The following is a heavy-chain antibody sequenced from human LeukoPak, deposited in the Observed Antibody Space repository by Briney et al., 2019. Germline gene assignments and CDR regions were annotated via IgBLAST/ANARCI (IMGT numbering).Heavy chain of an antibody. CDR1: GGSISSYY. J-gene: IGHJ6*02. CDR3: ARGWYYDFWSGYPRDYYYGMDV. D-gene: IGHD3-3*01. CDR2: IYYSGST. V-gene: IGHV4-59*01. Sequence: SETLSLTCTVSGGSISSYYWSWIRQPPGKGLEWLGYIYYSGSTNYNPSLKSRVTISVDTSKNQFSLKLSSVTAADTAVYYCARGWYYDFWSGYPRDYYYGMDVWGQGTTVTVSS.